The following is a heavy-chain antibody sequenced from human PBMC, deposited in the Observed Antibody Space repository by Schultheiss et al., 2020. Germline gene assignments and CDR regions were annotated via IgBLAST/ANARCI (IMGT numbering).Heavy chain of an antibody. CDR2: INPNSGGT. J-gene: IGHJ4*02. D-gene: IGHD3-16*02. CDR3: ARGLQDHTFGGVVVLPLGDY. Sequence: ASVKVSCEASGYTFTGNYMHWVRQAPGQGLEWMGWINPNSGGTNYAQKFQGRVTMTRDTSISTAYMELTSLTSDDTAVYYCARGLQDHTFGGVVVLPLGDYWGQGTLVTVSS. CDR1: GYTFTGNY. V-gene: IGHV1-2*02.